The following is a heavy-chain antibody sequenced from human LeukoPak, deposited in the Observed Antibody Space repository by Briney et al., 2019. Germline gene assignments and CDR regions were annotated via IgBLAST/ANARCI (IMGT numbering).Heavy chain of an antibody. CDR2: INGDGSST. J-gene: IGHJ4*02. V-gene: IGHV3-74*01. Sequence: GGSLKLSCAASGFTFSSYWMHWVRQAPGKGLVWVSRINGDGSSTAYADSVKGRFTISRDNAKNSLYLQMNSPRAEDTAVYYCARDLHPRLTGYFDYWGQGTLVTVSS. CDR3: ARDLHPRLTGYFDY. CDR1: GFTFSSYW. D-gene: IGHD3-16*01.